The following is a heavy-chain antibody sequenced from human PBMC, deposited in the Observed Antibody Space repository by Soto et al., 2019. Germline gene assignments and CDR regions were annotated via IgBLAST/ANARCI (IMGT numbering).Heavy chain of an antibody. CDR2: MNPNSGSA. V-gene: IGHV1-8*01. CDR1: GYTFATYD. J-gene: IGHJ5*02. Sequence: QVQLVQSGAEVKKPGASVKVSRKASGYTFATYDINWVRQAPGQGLEWMGWMNPNSGSAGYALKFQGRVTMTRNTSIITAFMELSSLRSEDTAVYYCARGPRCRGTSCPNWFDPWGQGTLVTVSS. CDR3: ARGPRCRGTSCPNWFDP. D-gene: IGHD2-2*01.